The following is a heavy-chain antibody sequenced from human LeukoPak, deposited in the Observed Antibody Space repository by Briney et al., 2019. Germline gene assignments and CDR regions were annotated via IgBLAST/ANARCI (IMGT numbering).Heavy chain of an antibody. D-gene: IGHD6-19*01. CDR3: ARGASYSSGWYGY. J-gene: IGHJ4*02. Sequence: ASVKVSCKASGYTFTGYYMHWVQQAPGQGLEWMGWINPNSGGTNYAQKFQGRVTMTRDTSIITAYMELSRLRSDDTAVYYCARGASYSSGWYGYWGQGTLVTVSS. V-gene: IGHV1-2*02. CDR2: INPNSGGT. CDR1: GYTFTGYY.